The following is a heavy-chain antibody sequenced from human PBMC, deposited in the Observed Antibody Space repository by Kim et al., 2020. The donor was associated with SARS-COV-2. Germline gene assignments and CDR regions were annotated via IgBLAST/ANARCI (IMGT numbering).Heavy chain of an antibody. Sequence: SETLSLTCTVSGTSISSTLYYWGWIRQPPGKGLEWIASIYFSGTSHYNPSLKSRVDISVDTSNNEFSLSLSSVTAADTAVYYCARHSYYYETSGYDRFDPWGRGTLVTVSS. D-gene: IGHD3-22*01. V-gene: IGHV4-39*01. CDR2: IYFSGTS. CDR1: GTSISSTLYY. J-gene: IGHJ5*02. CDR3: ARHSYYYETSGYDRFDP.